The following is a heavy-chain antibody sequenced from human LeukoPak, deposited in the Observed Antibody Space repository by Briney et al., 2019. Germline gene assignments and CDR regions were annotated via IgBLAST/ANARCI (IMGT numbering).Heavy chain of an antibody. CDR3: ARDHRYAFDN. CDR2: IGISSGNT. CDR1: GFNFIDYS. Sequence: PGGSLRLSCAASGFNFIDYSMNWVRQAPGKGLEWISYIGISSGNTKYADSVKGRFTFSRDKARNSLYLQMNSLRVEDTAVYYCARDHRYAFDNWGHGTLVTVSS. J-gene: IGHJ4*01. V-gene: IGHV3-48*01. D-gene: IGHD5-12*01.